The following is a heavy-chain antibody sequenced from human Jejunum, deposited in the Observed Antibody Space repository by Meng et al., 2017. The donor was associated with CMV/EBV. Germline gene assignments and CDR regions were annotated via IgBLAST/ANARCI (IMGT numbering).Heavy chain of an antibody. CDR1: FIFTSCG. CDR2: ISYDGTNK. D-gene: IGHD3-3*01. Sequence: FIFTSCGMHWVRQAPGKGLEWVSFISYDGTNKYYADSVKGRFSISRDNSKNTLYLQMSSLRADDTSVYYCAKDGANYDLWQYGMDVWGQGTTVTVSS. J-gene: IGHJ6*02. V-gene: IGHV3-30*02. CDR3: AKDGANYDLWQYGMDV.